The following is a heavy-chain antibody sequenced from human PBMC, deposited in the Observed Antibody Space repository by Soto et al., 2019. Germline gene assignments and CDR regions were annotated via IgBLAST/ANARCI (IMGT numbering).Heavy chain of an antibody. CDR1: GGTFSSYT. D-gene: IGHD3-10*01. CDR2: IIPFLGIA. J-gene: IGHJ4*02. Sequence: QVQLVQSGAEVKKPGSSVKVSCKASGGTFSSYTISWVRQAPGQGLEWMGRIIPFLGIANYAQKFQGRVTITAATWPRTACMEWSRVRAEDTAVYYCARPRPGTPIDYWGRGTVVTVSS. V-gene: IGHV1-69*02. CDR3: ARPRPGTPIDY.